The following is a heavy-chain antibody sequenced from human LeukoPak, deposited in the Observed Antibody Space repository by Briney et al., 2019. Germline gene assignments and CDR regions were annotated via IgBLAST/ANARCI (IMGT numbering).Heavy chain of an antibody. D-gene: IGHD3-9*01. CDR3: ARTQTNFDWLFVFDY. J-gene: IGHJ4*02. V-gene: IGHV3-48*04. Sequence: GGSLRLSCAASGFTFGSYSMNWVRQAPGKGLEWVSYISNSGRPIYYADSVKGRFTISRDDAKNSLHLQMNSLRAEDTAVYYCARTQTNFDWLFVFDYWGQGALVTVSS. CDR1: GFTFGSYS. CDR2: ISNSGRPI.